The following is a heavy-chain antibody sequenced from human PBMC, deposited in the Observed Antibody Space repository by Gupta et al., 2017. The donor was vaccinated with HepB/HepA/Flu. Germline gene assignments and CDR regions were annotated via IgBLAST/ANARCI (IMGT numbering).Heavy chain of an antibody. J-gene: IGHJ4*02. CDR3: ARGLCSTRNCYPGY. Sequence: QLQLQESGPGLVKPSETLSLTCTVPGGSIRSITPSWGWIRQSPGKGLAWIGSIYYSGTTFYNPSLKSRVTISVDTSQNQLSLRLTSVTAADTAVYYCARGLCSTRNCYPGYWGQGTLVTVSS. V-gene: IGHV4-39*01. CDR2: IYYSGTT. D-gene: IGHD2-2*01. CDR1: GGSIRSITPS.